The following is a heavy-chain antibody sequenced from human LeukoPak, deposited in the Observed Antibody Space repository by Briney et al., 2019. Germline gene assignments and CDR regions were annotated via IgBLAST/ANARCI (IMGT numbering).Heavy chain of an antibody. V-gene: IGHV3-30*02. CDR1: GFTFSSYG. CDR3: AKVRSSSGWFRDYYYYMDV. D-gene: IGHD6-19*01. Sequence: QAGGSLRLSCAASGFTFSSYGMHWVRQAPGKGLEWVAFIRYDGSNKYYADSVKGRFTISRDNSKNTLYLQMNSLRAEDTAVYYCAKVRSSSGWFRDYYYYMDVWGKGTTVTISS. J-gene: IGHJ6*03. CDR2: IRYDGSNK.